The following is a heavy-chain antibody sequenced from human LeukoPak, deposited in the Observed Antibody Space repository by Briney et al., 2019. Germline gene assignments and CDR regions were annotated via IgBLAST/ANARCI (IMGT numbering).Heavy chain of an antibody. CDR1: GFTFDRYA. D-gene: IGHD3-3*01. Sequence: PGGSLRLSCAASGFTFDRYALNWVRQAPGKGLEWITYISNSGSARYYADSVKGRFTISRDNARNSLSLEMHSLRDEDTAVYYCARSPASTIFEVWFDPWGQGTLVTVSS. CDR3: ARSPASTIFEVWFDP. J-gene: IGHJ5*02. CDR2: ISNSGSAR. V-gene: IGHV3-48*02.